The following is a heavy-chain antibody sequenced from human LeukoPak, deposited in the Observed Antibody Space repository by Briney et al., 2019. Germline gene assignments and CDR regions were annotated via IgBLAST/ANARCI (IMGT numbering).Heavy chain of an antibody. CDR2: ITDSGGST. D-gene: IGHD6-25*01. CDR1: GFTFSNYA. J-gene: IGHJ4*02. V-gene: IGHV3-23*01. CDR3: AKSLAARWVIDY. Sequence: GGSLRLSCAASGFTFSNYAMNWVRQAPGKVLGWVSGITDSGGSTYYADSVKGRFTISRDNSENMLYLQMNTLRAEDTAIYFCAKSLAARWVIDYWGQGTLVTVPS.